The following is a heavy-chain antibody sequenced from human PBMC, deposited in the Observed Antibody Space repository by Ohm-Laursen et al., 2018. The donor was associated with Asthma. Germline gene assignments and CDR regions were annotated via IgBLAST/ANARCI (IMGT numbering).Heavy chain of an antibody. Sequence: KASRKASRYTSTSYAMNWVRQPPGQGLEWMGWINTNTGNPTYAQGCTGRFVFSLDTSVSTAYLQISSLKAEGTAVYYCARDRNEWLQSTFDYWGQGTLVTVSS. J-gene: IGHJ4*02. V-gene: IGHV7-4-1*02. D-gene: IGHD3-3*01. CDR1: RYTSTSYA. CDR2: INTNTGNP. CDR3: ARDRNEWLQSTFDY.